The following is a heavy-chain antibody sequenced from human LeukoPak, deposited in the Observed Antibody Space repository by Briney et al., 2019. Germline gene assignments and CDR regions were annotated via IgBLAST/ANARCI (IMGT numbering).Heavy chain of an antibody. J-gene: IGHJ4*02. CDR2: VSDSGVNT. Sequence: GGSLRLSCAASGFSFSGYAMSWVRQAPGKGLDWVSGVSDSGVNTYYADSVKGRFTISRDNSKHTLFLQMNSLRAEDTAVYYCARDSGFGELNPNSPFDYWGQGTLVTVSS. D-gene: IGHD3-10*01. CDR1: GFSFSGYA. CDR3: ARDSGFGELNPNSPFDY. V-gene: IGHV3-23*01.